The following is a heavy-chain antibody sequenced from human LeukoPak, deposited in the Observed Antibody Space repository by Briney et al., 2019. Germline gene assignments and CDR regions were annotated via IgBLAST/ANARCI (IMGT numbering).Heavy chain of an antibody. V-gene: IGHV3-23*01. Sequence: GGSLRLSCAASGFTFSSYGMSWVRQAPGKGLEWVSSLSGSGGSTYYADSVKGRFTISRDNSKNTLFLQMNSLRAEDTAVYYCARDREYYDILTGYKVSHYFDYWGQGTLVTVSS. CDR2: LSGSGGST. CDR1: GFTFSSYG. CDR3: ARDREYYDILTGYKVSHYFDY. D-gene: IGHD3-9*01. J-gene: IGHJ4*02.